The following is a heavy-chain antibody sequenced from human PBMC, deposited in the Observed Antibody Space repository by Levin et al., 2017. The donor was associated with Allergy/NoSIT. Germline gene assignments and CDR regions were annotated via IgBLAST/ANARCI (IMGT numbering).Heavy chain of an antibody. D-gene: IGHD3-3*01. J-gene: IGHJ4*02. CDR1: GGTFSSYT. V-gene: IGHV1-69*02. Sequence: SVKVSCKASGGTFSSYTISWVRQAPGQGLEWMGRIIPILGIANYAQKFQGRVTITADKSTSTAYMELSSLRSEDTAVYYCARAGDDFWSGYHFDYWGQGTLVTVSS. CDR2: IIPILGIA. CDR3: ARAGDDFWSGYHFDY.